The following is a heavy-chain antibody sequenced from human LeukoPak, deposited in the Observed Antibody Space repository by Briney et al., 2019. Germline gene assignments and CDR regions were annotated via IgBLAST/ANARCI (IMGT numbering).Heavy chain of an antibody. CDR3: ARGDDGSGSYQSDWFDP. D-gene: IGHD3-10*01. V-gene: IGHV4-34*01. J-gene: IGHJ5*02. Sequence: PSETLPLTCAVYGGSFSGYYWSWIRQPPGKGLEWIGEINHSGSTNYNPSLKSRVTVSVDTSKNQFSLKLSSVTAADTAVYYCARGDDGSGSYQSDWFDPWGQGTLVTVSS. CDR2: INHSGST. CDR1: GGSFSGYY.